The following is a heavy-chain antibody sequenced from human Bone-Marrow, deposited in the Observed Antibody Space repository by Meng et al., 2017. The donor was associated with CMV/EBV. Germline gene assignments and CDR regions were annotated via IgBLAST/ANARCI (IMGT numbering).Heavy chain of an antibody. Sequence: ASVKVSCKASGYTFTGYGISWVRQAPGQGLEWMGWISAFNDNTNYAQKLQGRVTMTTDTSTRTAYMELRSLRPDDTAVYYCARDSYSSSSRWFDPWGQGTLVTVSS. CDR1: GYTFTGYG. CDR3: ARDSYSSSSRWFDP. J-gene: IGHJ5*02. D-gene: IGHD6-6*01. V-gene: IGHV1-18*01. CDR2: ISAFNDNT.